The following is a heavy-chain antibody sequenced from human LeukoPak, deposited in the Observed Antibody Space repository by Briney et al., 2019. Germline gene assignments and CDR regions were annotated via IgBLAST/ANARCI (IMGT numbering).Heavy chain of an antibody. J-gene: IGHJ4*02. CDR3: ARDSEITFAD. CDR2: IYYSGST. V-gene: IGHV4-39*07. Sequence: KSSETLSLTCTVSGDSLSSGSNYWGWIRQPPGKGLEWIGSIYYSGSTYFNPSLKSRVTVSVDTSKNQFSLKLTSVTAADTAVYYCARDSEITFADWGQGTLVTVSS. D-gene: IGHD3-16*01. CDR1: GDSLSSGSNY.